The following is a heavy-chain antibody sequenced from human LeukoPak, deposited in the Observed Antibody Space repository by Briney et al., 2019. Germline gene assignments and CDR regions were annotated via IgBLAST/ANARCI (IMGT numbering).Heavy chain of an antibody. V-gene: IGHV3-30-3*01. Sequence: GGSLRLSCAASGFTFSSYAMHWVRQAPGKGLEWVAVISYDGSNKYYADSVKGRFTISRDNSKNTLYLQMNSLRAEDTAVYYCASPYDAFDIWGKGKMVTVSS. CDR1: GFTFSSYA. CDR3: ASPYDAFDI. J-gene: IGHJ3*02. CDR2: ISYDGSNK.